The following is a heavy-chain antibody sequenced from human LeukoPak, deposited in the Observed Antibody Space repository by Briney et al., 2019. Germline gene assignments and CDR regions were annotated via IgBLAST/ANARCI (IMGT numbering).Heavy chain of an antibody. CDR1: GYTFTSYD. CDR2: MNPNSGNT. Sequence: GASVKVSCKASGYTFTSYDINWVRQATGQGLEWMGWMNPNSGNTGYAQKFQGRVTITRNTSISTAYMELSSLRSEDTAVYYCARDYCSSTSCYKRTFNYWGQGTLVTVPS. D-gene: IGHD2-2*02. CDR3: ARDYCSSTSCYKRTFNY. J-gene: IGHJ4*02. V-gene: IGHV1-8*03.